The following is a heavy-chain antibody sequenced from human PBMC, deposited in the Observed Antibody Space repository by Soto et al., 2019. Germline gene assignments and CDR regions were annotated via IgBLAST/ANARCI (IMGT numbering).Heavy chain of an antibody. J-gene: IGHJ4*02. D-gene: IGHD3-9*01. V-gene: IGHV3-53*01. CDR1: GFTFSDYY. CDR3: ARDREPDGIWTFDS. CDR2: SFSSGGT. Sequence: GGSLRLSCAASGFTFSDYYMGWVRQAPGKGLEWVAESFSSGGTQYADSVKGRFTISRDNSRNMVFLQMNGLRVEDTALYYCARDREPDGIWTFDSWGQGALVTVSS.